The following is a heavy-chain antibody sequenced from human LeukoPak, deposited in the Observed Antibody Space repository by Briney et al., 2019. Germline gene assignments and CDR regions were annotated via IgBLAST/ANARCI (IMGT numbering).Heavy chain of an antibody. D-gene: IGHD6-13*01. CDR3: ARDFSSSWYSYIQH. V-gene: IGHV3-30-3*01. J-gene: IGHJ1*01. CDR2: ISYDGNKK. Sequence: GGSLRLSCAASGLTFSSYAMHWVRQAPGKGLEWVSLISYDGNKKNYADSVKGRFTISRDNSKNTLYLQMNSLSAEDTAVYYCARDFSSSWYSYIQHWGQGTLVTVSS. CDR1: GLTFSSYA.